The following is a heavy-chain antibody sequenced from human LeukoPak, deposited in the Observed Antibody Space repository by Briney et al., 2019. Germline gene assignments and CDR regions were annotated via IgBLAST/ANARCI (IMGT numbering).Heavy chain of an antibody. V-gene: IGHV3-21*01. CDR1: GFTLSNYD. Sequence: RTGGSLRLSCAAPGFTLSNYDTNWVRQAPGKGLEWVSSISTSSRYIYYKDSVRGRFTISRDDAKNSLYLEMNSLRAEDTAVYYCARADCSSSTCYLRRSWFDPWGQGTLVTASS. D-gene: IGHD2-2*01. CDR2: ISTSSRYI. CDR3: ARADCSSSTCYLRRSWFDP. J-gene: IGHJ5*02.